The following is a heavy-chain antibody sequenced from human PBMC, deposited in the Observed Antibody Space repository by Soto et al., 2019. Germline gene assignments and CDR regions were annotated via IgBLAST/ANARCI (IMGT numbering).Heavy chain of an antibody. CDR3: ARHLGEGYFDY. J-gene: IGHJ4*02. Sequence: QLQLKESGPGLVKPSETLSLTCTVSGDSISGRTYFWGWIRQPTGKGLEWIGSIYYSGSTYYNPSLKSRVTISVDTSKNHFSLKLSSVTAADTAVYYCARHLGEGYFDYWGQGTLVTVSS. V-gene: IGHV4-39*01. CDR1: GDSISGRTYF. CDR2: IYYSGST.